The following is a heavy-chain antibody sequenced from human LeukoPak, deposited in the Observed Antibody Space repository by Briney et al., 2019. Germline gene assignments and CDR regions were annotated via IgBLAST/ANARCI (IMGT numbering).Heavy chain of an antibody. CDR3: AEPVGAATRRGPFDY. Sequence: PGGSLRLSCTASGFTFSSYAMSWVRQAPGKGLEWVSAISGSGGSTYYADSVKGRFTISRDNSKNTLYLQMNSLRAEDTAVYYCAEPVGAATRRGPFDYWGQGTLVTVSS. J-gene: IGHJ4*02. V-gene: IGHV3-23*01. CDR1: GFTFSSYA. CDR2: ISGSGGST. D-gene: IGHD1-26*01.